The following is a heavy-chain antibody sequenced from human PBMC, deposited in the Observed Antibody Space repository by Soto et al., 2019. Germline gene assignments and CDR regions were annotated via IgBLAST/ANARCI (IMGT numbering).Heavy chain of an antibody. CDR2: IYYSGST. V-gene: IGHV4-61*01. CDR1: GGSVSSGSYY. Sequence: TLCLTCTVSGGSVSSGSYYWSWIRQPPGKGLEWIGYIYYSGSTNYNPSLKSRVTISVDTSKNQFSLKLSSVTAADTAVYYCARERRYNWFDPWGQGTLVTVSS. CDR3: ARERRYNWFDP. J-gene: IGHJ5*02.